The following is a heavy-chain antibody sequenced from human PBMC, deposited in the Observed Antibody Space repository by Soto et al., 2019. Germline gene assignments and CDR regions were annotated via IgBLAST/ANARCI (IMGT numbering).Heavy chain of an antibody. D-gene: IGHD1-26*01. CDR3: ARHPKGGSYGWGY. CDR2: IYYSGST. CDR1: GGSISSSSYY. V-gene: IGHV4-39*01. J-gene: IGHJ4*02. Sequence: QLQLQESGPGLVKPSETLSLTCTVSGGSISSSSYYWGWIRQPPGKGLEWIGSIYYSGSTYYNPSLKSRVTISVDTSKNQFSLKLSSVTAADTAVYYCARHPKGGSYGWGYWGQGTLVTVSS.